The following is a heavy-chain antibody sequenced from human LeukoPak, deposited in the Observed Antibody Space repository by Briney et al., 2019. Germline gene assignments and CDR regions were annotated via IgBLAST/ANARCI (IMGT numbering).Heavy chain of an antibody. J-gene: IGHJ4*02. D-gene: IGHD6-13*01. CDR1: GFTFSSYS. V-gene: IGHV3-23*01. Sequence: GGSLRLSCAASGFTFSSYSMNWVRQAPGKGLEWVSAISGSGGSTYYADSVKGRFTISRDNSKNTLYLQMNSLRAEDTAVYYCAKDLGAAAANYWGQGTLVTVSS. CDR2: ISGSGGST. CDR3: AKDLGAAAANY.